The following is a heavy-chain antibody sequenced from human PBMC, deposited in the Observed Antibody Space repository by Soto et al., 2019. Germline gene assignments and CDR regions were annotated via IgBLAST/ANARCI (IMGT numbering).Heavy chain of an antibody. D-gene: IGHD6-13*01. CDR1: GFTFSDYY. Sequence: QVQLVESGGGLVKPGGSLRLSCAASGFTFSDYYMSWIRQAPGKGLEWVSYIVSSSGYTNYADSVKGRFTISRDNAKNSLYLEMNSLRAEDTAVYYCARLRASSWYMGGYLDYWGQGTLVTVSS. J-gene: IGHJ4*02. CDR3: ARLRASSWYMGGYLDY. CDR2: IVSSSGYT. V-gene: IGHV3-11*06.